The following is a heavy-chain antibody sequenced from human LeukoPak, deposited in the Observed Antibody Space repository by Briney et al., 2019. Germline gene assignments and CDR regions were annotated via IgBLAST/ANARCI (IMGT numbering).Heavy chain of an antibody. D-gene: IGHD5-12*01. CDR2: IYYSGSI. Sequence: PSETLSLTCTVSGGSISSHHWSWIRQPPGKGLEWIGYIYYSGSINYKPSLKSRVTISVDTSKNQFSLKLTSVTAADTAVYYCARSTGYSGYGDWGQGTLVTVSS. J-gene: IGHJ4*02. V-gene: IGHV4-59*08. CDR3: ARSTGYSGYGD. CDR1: GGSISSHH.